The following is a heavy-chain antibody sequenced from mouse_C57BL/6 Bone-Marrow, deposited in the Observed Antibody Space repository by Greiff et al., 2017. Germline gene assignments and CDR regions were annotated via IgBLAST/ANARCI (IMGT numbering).Heavy chain of an antibody. D-gene: IGHD2-3*01. J-gene: IGHJ3*01. CDR1: GFTFSSYG. Sequence: EVQLVESGGDLVKPGGSLKLSCAASGFTFSSYGMSWVRQTPDKRLEWVATISSGGSYTYYPDSVKGRFTISRDNAKNTLYLQMSSLKSEDTAMYYCARHGGYYERFAYWGQGTLGTVSA. CDR3: ARHGGYYERFAY. CDR2: ISSGGSYT. V-gene: IGHV5-6*01.